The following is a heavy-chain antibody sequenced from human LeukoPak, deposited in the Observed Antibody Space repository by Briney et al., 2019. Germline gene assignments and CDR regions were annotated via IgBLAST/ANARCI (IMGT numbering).Heavy chain of an antibody. Sequence: SGPTLVNPTQTLTLTCTFSRISLSTSGVGVGWIRQPPVKALEWLALIYWDDDKRYSPSLESRHTLTKDTSKNQVVLKMTNMDPVDTATYYCAGGSGRTFDYWGQGTLVTVSS. V-gene: IGHV2-5*02. CDR3: AGGSGRTFDY. CDR1: RISLSTSGVG. J-gene: IGHJ4*02. D-gene: IGHD3-10*01. CDR2: IYWDDDK.